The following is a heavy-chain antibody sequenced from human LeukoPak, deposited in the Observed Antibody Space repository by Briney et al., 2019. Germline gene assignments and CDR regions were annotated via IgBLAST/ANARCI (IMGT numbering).Heavy chain of an antibody. J-gene: IGHJ2*01. CDR3: ARLLGDPAMVTHPGHFDL. Sequence: GASLKISCKGSGYSFTSYWIGWVRQMPGKGLEWMGIIYPGDSDTRYSPSFQGQVTISADKSISTAYLQWSSLKASDTAMYYCARLLGDPAMVTHPGHFDLWGRGTLVTVSS. CDR1: GYSFTSYW. V-gene: IGHV5-51*01. CDR2: IYPGDSDT. D-gene: IGHD5-18*01.